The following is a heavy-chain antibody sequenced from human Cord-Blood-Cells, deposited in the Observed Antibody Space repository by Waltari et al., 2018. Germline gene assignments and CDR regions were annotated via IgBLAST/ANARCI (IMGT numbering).Heavy chain of an antibody. CDR1: GYTFTGYS. CDR2: INPNSGGT. D-gene: IGHD1-26*01. Sequence: QVQLVQSGAEVKKPGASVKVSCTASGYTFTGYSMHWVRPAPGQGLEWMGWINPNSGGTNYAQKFQGRVTMTRDTSISTAYMELSRLRSDDTAVYYCARVSLGATYKYYFDYWGQGTLVTVSS. J-gene: IGHJ4*02. V-gene: IGHV1-2*02. CDR3: ARVSLGATYKYYFDY.